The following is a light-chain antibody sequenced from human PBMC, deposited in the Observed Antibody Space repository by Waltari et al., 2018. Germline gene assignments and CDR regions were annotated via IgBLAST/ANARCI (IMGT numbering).Light chain of an antibody. CDR2: EVN. J-gene: IGLJ1*01. CDR1: SSDVGAYNY. Sequence: QSSLTQPPSASGSLGQMLTISCTGTSSDVGAYNYVSWYQQHPGTAPKLIIYEVNNRPSGGPERFSGFKSGNTASLIISGLQAEDGGDYYCTSNAGSNNYVFGTGTEVTVL. CDR3: TSNAGSNNYV. V-gene: IGLV2-8*01.